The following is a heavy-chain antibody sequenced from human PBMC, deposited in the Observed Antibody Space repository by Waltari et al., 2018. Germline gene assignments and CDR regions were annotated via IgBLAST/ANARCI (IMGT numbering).Heavy chain of an antibody. J-gene: IGHJ6*03. D-gene: IGHD6-13*01. CDR3: ARDGEQQRTYYYHYYMDV. V-gene: IGHV4-4*07. CDR2: IYTSGST. Sequence: QVQLQESGPGLVKPSETLSLTCTVSGGSISSYYWSWIRQPAGKGLEWIGRIYTSGSTNYNPSLKSRVTMSVDTSKNQFSLKLSSVTAADTAVYYCARDGEQQRTYYYHYYMDVWGKGTTVTVSS. CDR1: GGSISSYY.